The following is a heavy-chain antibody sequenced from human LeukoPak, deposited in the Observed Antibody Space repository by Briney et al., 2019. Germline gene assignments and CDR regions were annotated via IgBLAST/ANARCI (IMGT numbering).Heavy chain of an antibody. V-gene: IGHV4-31*03. J-gene: IGHJ4*02. CDR1: GGSISSGGYY. D-gene: IGHD6-6*01. CDR2: IYYSGST. CDR3: ARVEYSSSAAIDY. Sequence: KASETLSLTCTVSGGSISSGGYYWSWIRQHPGKGLEWIGYIYYSGSTYYNPSLKSRVIISVDTSKNQFSLKLSSVTAADTAVYYCARVEYSSSAAIDYWGQGTLVTVSS.